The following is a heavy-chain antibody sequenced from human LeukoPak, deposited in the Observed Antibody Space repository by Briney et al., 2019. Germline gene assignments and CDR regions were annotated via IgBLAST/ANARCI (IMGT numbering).Heavy chain of an antibody. CDR2: ISAYNGNT. Sequence: PWASVKVSCKASGYTFTSYGISWVRQAPGQGLEWMGWISAYNGNTNYAQKLQGRVTMTTDTSTSTAYMELRSLRSDDTAVYYCARERCSSTSCHRGFDPWGQGTLVTVSS. CDR1: GYTFTSYG. V-gene: IGHV1-18*01. CDR3: ARERCSSTSCHRGFDP. J-gene: IGHJ5*02. D-gene: IGHD2-2*02.